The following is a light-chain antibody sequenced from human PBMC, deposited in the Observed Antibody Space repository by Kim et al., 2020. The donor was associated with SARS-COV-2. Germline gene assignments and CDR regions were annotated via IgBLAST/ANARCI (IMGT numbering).Light chain of an antibody. J-gene: IGKJ4*01. CDR1: VSVSSSY. CDR2: GAC. V-gene: IGKV3-20*01. Sequence: LYPGERATPSCRAVVSVSSSYLAWYQQKPGQAPRRLIYGACSRATGIPARFSGSGSGTDFALTIRRLEPEDFGVYYWQQYGSSRTFGGGTKVDIK. CDR3: QQYGSSRT.